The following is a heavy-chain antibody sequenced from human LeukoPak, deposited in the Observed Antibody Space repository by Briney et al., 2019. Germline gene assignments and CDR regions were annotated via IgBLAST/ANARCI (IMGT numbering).Heavy chain of an antibody. CDR3: AKDSVVVGSWTYYFDY. CDR2: IRYDGSNK. D-gene: IGHD6-13*01. J-gene: IGHJ4*02. CDR1: GFTFSSYG. Sequence: GSLRLSCAASGFTFSSYGMHWVRQAPGKGLEWVAFIRYDGSNKYYADSVKGRFTISRDNSKNTLYLQMNGLRAEDTAVYYCAKDSVVVGSWTYYFDYWGQGTLVTVSS. V-gene: IGHV3-30*02.